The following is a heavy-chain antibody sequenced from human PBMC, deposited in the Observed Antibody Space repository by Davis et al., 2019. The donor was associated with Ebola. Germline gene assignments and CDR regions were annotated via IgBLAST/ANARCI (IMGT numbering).Heavy chain of an antibody. V-gene: IGHV3-11*04. CDR2: ISSSGSTI. J-gene: IGHJ6*02. D-gene: IGHD3-10*01. CDR1: GFTFSAYY. CDR3: ARSNRVNYYGSGSYYNGINYYYYGMDV. Sequence: GGSLRLSCAASGFTFSAYYMSWIRQAPGKGLEWVSYISSSGSTIYYADSVKGRFTISRDNAKNSLYLQMNSLRDEDTAVYYCARSNRVNYYGSGSYYNGINYYYYGMDVWGQGTTVTVSS.